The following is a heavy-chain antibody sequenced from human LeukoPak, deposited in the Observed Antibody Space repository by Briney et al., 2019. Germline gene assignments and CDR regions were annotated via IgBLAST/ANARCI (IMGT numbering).Heavy chain of an antibody. J-gene: IGHJ4*02. V-gene: IGHV3-30*02. D-gene: IGHD6-13*01. CDR1: RFAFRSFG. Sequence: PGGSLRLSCAASRFAFRSFGMHWVRQAPGKGLEWAAFIRYDGTNKYYADSVKGRFTISRDNAKNSLYLQMNSLRAEDTAVYYCARDQRRQLVPSGNRDYWGQGTLVTVSS. CDR2: IRYDGTNK. CDR3: ARDQRRQLVPSGNRDY.